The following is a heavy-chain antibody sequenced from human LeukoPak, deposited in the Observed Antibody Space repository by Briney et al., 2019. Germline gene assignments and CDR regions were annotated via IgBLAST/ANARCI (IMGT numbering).Heavy chain of an antibody. CDR3: ARDLQLSY. Sequence: GGSLRLSCAASGFTFSSYAMHWVRQAPGKGLEWVAVISYDGSNKYYADSVKGRFTISRDNSKNTLYLQMNSLRDEDTAVYYCARDLQLSYWGQGTLVTVSS. D-gene: IGHD5-18*01. CDR2: ISYDGSNK. CDR1: GFTFSSYA. V-gene: IGHV3-30-3*01. J-gene: IGHJ4*02.